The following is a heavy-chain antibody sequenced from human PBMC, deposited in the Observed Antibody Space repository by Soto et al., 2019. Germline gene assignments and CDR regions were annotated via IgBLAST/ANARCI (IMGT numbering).Heavy chain of an antibody. D-gene: IGHD3-22*01. J-gene: IGHJ3*02. CDR3: ARTSHYYDSSGYRFGAFDI. CDR2: IYYSGST. CDR1: SGSISSGGYY. V-gene: IGHV4-31*03. Sequence: LSLTGTVSSGSISSGGYYWSWIRQHPGKGLEWIGYIYYSGSTYYNPSLKSRVTISVDTSKNQFSLKLSSVTAADTAVYYCARTSHYYDSSGYRFGAFDIWGQGTMVTVS.